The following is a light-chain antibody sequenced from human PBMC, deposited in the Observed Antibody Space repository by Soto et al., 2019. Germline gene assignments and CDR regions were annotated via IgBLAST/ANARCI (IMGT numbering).Light chain of an antibody. CDR3: QQYNNWLRWT. J-gene: IGKJ1*01. Sequence: EIVMTQSPATLSVSPGERATLSCWASQNIGTNLAWYQQRPGQGPRLLIYDASTMATGIPARFSGSGSGTDFTLTISSLQSEDFAVYYCQQYNNWLRWTFGQGTQVAIK. CDR2: DAS. CDR1: QNIGTN. V-gene: IGKV3-15*01.